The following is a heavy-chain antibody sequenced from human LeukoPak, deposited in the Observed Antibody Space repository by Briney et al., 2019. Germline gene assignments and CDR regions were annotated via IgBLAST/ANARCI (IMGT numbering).Heavy chain of an antibody. CDR3: ARNGAYCGGDCYTWGPDY. J-gene: IGHJ4*02. D-gene: IGHD2-21*01. CDR1: GFIFSSFW. V-gene: IGHV3-74*01. CDR2: INSDGRTT. Sequence: GGSLRLSCAASGFIFSSFWMHWVRRVPGKGLVWVSHINSDGRTTDYADSVRGRFTISRDNAKNTLYLQMNRLTVEDTAVYYCARNGAYCGGDCYTWGPDYWGQGTLVTVSS.